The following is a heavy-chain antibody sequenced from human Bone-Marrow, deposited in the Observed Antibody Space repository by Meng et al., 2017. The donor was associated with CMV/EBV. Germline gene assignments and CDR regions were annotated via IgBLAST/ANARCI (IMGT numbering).Heavy chain of an antibody. D-gene: IGHD2/OR15-2a*01. V-gene: IGHV1-8*01. J-gene: IGHJ5*02. CDR2: MNPNRGNT. CDR3: ARGEYWGA. CDR1: GYTFSNYD. Sequence: ASVKVSCKASGYTFSNYDIIWVRQASGQGLEWVGWMNPNRGNTAYAQKFQGRVTMTRDTSTSIAYMELSSLRSEDTAVYYCARGEYWGAWGQGTLVTVSS.